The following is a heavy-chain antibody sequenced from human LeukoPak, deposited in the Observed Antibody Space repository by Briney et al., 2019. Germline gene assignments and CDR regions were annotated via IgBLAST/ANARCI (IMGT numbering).Heavy chain of an antibody. Sequence: GESLKISCKGSGYSFTNYWIGWVRQMPGKGLEWMGIIYPADSDTRYSPSFQDQVTISADKSINTAYLQWSSLKASDTAMYYCATSESQTRFDFWGQGTLVTVSS. J-gene: IGHJ4*02. D-gene: IGHD1/OR15-1a*01. V-gene: IGHV5-51*01. CDR1: GYSFTNYW. CDR3: ATSESQTRFDF. CDR2: IYPADSDT.